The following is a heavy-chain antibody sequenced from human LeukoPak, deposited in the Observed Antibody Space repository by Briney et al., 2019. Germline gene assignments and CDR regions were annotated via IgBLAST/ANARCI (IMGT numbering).Heavy chain of an antibody. V-gene: IGHV4-59*08. J-gene: IGHJ5*02. CDR1: GGSISSYY. Sequence: PSETLSLTCTVSGGSISSYYWSWIRQPPGKGLEWIGYIYYSGSTNHNPSLKSRVTISVDTSKNQFSLKLSSVTAADTAAYYCARHILLWFGELSPNWFDPWGQGTLVTVSS. CDR3: ARHILLWFGELSPNWFDP. D-gene: IGHD3-10*01. CDR2: IYYSGST.